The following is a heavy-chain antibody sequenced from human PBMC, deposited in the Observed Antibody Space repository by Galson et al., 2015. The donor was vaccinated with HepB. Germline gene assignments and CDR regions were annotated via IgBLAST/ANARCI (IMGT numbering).Heavy chain of an antibody. CDR1: GYTFSRYG. D-gene: IGHD4-17*01. Sequence: SVKVSCKASGYTFSRYGFSWVRQAPRQGLEWMGWISTYNGEIRYAQKFQGRITMTTDASTNTAYTELRTLRLDDTAVYFCARDRTVTTERDYYYYYPMDVWGQGTTVTVS. CDR3: ARDRTVTTERDYYYYYPMDV. CDR2: ISTYNGEI. V-gene: IGHV1-18*04. J-gene: IGHJ6*02.